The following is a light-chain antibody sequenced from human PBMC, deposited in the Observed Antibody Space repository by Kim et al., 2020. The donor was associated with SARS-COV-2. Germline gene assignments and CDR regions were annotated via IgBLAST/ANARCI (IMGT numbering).Light chain of an antibody. CDR2: GAS. CDR1: QSVSSSY. CDR3: QQYGSLWT. J-gene: IGKJ1*01. V-gene: IGKV3-20*01. Sequence: EIGLTQSPGTLSLSPGERATLSCRASQSVSSSYLAWYQQKPGQAPRLLIYGASSRATGIPDRFSGSESGTDFTLTISRLEPEDFAVYYCQQYGSLWTFGQGTKVDIK.